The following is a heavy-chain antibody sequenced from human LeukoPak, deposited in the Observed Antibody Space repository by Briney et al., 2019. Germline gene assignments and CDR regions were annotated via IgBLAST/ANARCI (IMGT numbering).Heavy chain of an antibody. CDR3: AKDLVTGSLDY. CDR2: ISSSGGST. V-gene: IGHV3-23*01. CDR1: GFTFSNYG. D-gene: IGHD3-10*01. Sequence: GGSLRLSCGASGFTFSNYGMLWVRQAPGKGLEWVSSISSSGGSTYYADSVRGRFTISRDNSKNTLYLQMNSLRAEDTAIYYCAKDLVTGSLDYWGQGTLVTVSS. J-gene: IGHJ4*02.